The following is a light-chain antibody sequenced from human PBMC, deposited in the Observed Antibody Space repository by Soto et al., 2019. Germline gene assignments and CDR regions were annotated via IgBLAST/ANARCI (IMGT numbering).Light chain of an antibody. V-gene: IGKV3-20*01. CDR3: QQYGDSPPSYT. CDR2: LAS. CDR1: QSISNNY. J-gene: IGKJ2*01. Sequence: EIVLTQSPGTLSLSPGERATLSCRASQSISNNYLSWYQQKPGQAPRLLIYLASTRATGIPDRFSGSGSGTDFTLTTSRLEPEDFAVYYRQQYGDSPPSYTFGQGTKLDLK.